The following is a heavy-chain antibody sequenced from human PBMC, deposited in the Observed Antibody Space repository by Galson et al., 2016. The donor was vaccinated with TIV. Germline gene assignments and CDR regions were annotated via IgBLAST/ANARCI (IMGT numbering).Heavy chain of an antibody. V-gene: IGHV3-66*02. J-gene: IGHJ6*02. CDR1: GLSVSINY. D-gene: IGHD1-26*01. Sequence: CAASGLSVSINYMTWVRQAPGQGLEWVSLISDGGRTFYPDSVKGRFTISRDKSKNTLFLQMNSLRVEDTAVYYCARDRIVDATYYYYYYGMDVWGQGTAVTVSS. CDR2: ISDGGRT. CDR3: ARDRIVDATYYYYYYGMDV.